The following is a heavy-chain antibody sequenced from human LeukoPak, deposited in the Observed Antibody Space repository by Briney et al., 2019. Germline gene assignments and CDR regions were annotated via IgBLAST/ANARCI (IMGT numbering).Heavy chain of an antibody. J-gene: IGHJ4*02. CDR2: ISGSGGST. CDR3: ASPKAAGTNYFDY. V-gene: IGHV3-23*01. Sequence: GGSLRLSCAASGFTFSSYAMSWVRQAPGKGLEWVSAISGSGGSTYYADSVKGRFIISRDNSKNTLYLQMNSLRAEDTAVYYCASPKAAGTNYFDYWGQGTLVTVSS. CDR1: GFTFSSYA. D-gene: IGHD6-13*01.